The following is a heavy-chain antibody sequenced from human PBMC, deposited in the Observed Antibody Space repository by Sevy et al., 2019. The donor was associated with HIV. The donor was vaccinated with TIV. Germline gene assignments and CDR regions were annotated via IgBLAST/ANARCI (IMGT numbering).Heavy chain of an antibody. CDR1: GFTFSSYG. Sequence: GGSLRLSCAASGFTFSSYGMHWVRQAPGKGLRWVAVIWYDGSNKYYADSVKGQFTISSDNSKNTLYLQMNSLRAEDTSVYYCARDRAAAGPFDYWGQRTLVTVSS. V-gene: IGHV3-33*01. J-gene: IGHJ4*02. CDR3: ARDRAAAGPFDY. D-gene: IGHD6-13*01. CDR2: IWYDGSNK.